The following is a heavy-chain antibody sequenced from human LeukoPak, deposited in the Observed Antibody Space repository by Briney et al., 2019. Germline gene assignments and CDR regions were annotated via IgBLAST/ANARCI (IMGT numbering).Heavy chain of an antibody. CDR2: MNEDGSEK. Sequence: PGGSLRLSCAASGFGFSNYWMSWVRQAPGKGLEWVANMNEDGSEKNYVDSVKGRFTISRDNAQDSLYLQMNSLRAEDTAVYYCARDGGYSNFDYWGQGTLLTVSS. V-gene: IGHV3-7*01. D-gene: IGHD4-11*01. CDR1: GFGFSNYW. CDR3: ARDGGYSNFDY. J-gene: IGHJ4*02.